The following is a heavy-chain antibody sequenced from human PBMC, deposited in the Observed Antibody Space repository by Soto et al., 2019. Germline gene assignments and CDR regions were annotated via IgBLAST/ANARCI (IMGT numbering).Heavy chain of an antibody. V-gene: IGHV3-30-3*01. J-gene: IGHJ4*02. CDR1: GFTFSSYA. Sequence: GESLKISCAASGFTFSSYAMHWVRQAPGKGLEWVAVISYDGSNKYYADSVKGRFTISRDNSKNTLYLQMNSLRAEDAAVYYCARGYYYRSGIHRDLFDYWGQGTLLTFSS. CDR2: ISYDGSNK. D-gene: IGHD3-10*01. CDR3: ARGYYYRSGIHRDLFDY.